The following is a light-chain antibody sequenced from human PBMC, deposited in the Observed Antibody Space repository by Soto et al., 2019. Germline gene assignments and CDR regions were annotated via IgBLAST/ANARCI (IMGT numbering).Light chain of an antibody. CDR3: SSYTTISTRYV. V-gene: IGLV2-14*01. J-gene: IGLJ1*01. CDR1: SSDVGNYNY. Sequence: QSVLTQPASVSGSPGQSITISCTGTSSDVGNYNYVSWYQQLPGKAPKLMIFEVSNRPSGVSNRFSGSKSGNTASLTISGLQPEHEADYYCSSYTTISTRYVFGTGTKVTVL. CDR2: EVS.